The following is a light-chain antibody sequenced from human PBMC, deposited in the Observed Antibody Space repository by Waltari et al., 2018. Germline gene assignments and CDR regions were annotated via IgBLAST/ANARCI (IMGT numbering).Light chain of an antibody. CDR3: SSYTTGSTRYV. J-gene: IGLJ1*01. CDR2: DVN. Sequence: QSALTHPASVSGSPGKPIPTSCPGTRGDIGLYNFVSWYQKHPGKAPKVMIYDVNNRPSGVSSRFSGSKSGNTASLTISGLQAEDEADYYCSSYTTGSTRYVFGSGTKVTVL. V-gene: IGLV2-14*03. CDR1: RGDIGLYNF.